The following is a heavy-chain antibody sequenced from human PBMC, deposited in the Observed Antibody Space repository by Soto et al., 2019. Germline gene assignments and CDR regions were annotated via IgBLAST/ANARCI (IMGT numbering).Heavy chain of an antibody. D-gene: IGHD3-9*01. J-gene: IGHJ4*02. Sequence: SETLSLTCTVSGGSISSGGYYWSWIRQHPGKGLEWIGYIYYSGSTYYNPSLKSRATISVDTSKNQFSLKLSSVTAADTAVYYCAARNYDILTGYYGTKQEIQDYWGQGTLVTVSS. CDR2: IYYSGST. V-gene: IGHV4-31*03. CDR1: GGSISSGGYY. CDR3: AARNYDILTGYYGTKQEIQDY.